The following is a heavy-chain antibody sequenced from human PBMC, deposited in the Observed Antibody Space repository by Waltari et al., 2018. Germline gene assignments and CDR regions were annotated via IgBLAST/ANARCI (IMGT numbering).Heavy chain of an antibody. CDR3: ARFLGSSWSPFDY. J-gene: IGHJ4*02. CDR2: ISSSSSYI. Sequence: EVQLVESGGGLVKPGGSLSLSCAASGFTFSSYSMNWVRQAPGKGLEWVSSISSSSSYIYYADSVKGRFTISRDNAKNSLYLQMNSLRAEDTAVYYCARFLGSSWSPFDYWGQGTLVTVSS. D-gene: IGHD6-13*01. CDR1: GFTFSSYS. V-gene: IGHV3-21*01.